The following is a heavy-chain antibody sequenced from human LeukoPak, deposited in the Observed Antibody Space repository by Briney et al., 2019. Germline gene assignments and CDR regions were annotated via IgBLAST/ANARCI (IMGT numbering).Heavy chain of an antibody. D-gene: IGHD6-6*01. J-gene: IGHJ4*02. V-gene: IGHV1-69*05. Sequence: VASVKVSCEASGGTFSSYAISWVRQAPGQGLEWMGGIIPIFDTANYAQKFQGRVTMTRDMSTSTVYMELSSLRSEDTAVYYCARVARGQRYSCSYYFDYWGQGTLVTVSS. CDR1: GGTFSSYA. CDR3: ARVARGQRYSCSYYFDY. CDR2: IIPIFDTA.